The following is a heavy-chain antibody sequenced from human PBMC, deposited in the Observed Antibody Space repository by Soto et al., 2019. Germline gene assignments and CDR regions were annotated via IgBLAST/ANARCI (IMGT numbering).Heavy chain of an antibody. V-gene: IGHV3-23*01. Sequence: PGGSLRLSCVASGFTFSSYAMSWVRQAPGKGLEWVSTISGSGGSTYYADSVKGRFTISRDNSKNTLYLQMNSLRAEDTAVYYCAKDFWGGYCSSMHVWGQGTTVTVS. J-gene: IGHJ6*02. CDR2: ISGSGGST. D-gene: IGHD2-2*01. CDR3: AKDFWGGYCSSMHV. CDR1: GFTFSSYA.